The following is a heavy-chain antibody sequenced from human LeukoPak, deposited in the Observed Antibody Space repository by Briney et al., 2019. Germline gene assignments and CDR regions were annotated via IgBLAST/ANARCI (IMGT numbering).Heavy chain of an antibody. CDR1: GGSISSFY. V-gene: IGHV4-59*01. CDR2: IYYSGST. D-gene: IGHD5-12*01. CDR3: ARAQIRGYSGYDYADY. J-gene: IGHJ4*02. Sequence: SETLSLTCAVSGGSISSFYWSWIRQPPGKGLEWIGYIYYSGSTNYNSSLKSRVTISVDTSKNQFSLKLSSVTAADTAVYYCARAQIRGYSGYDYADYWGQGTLVTVSS.